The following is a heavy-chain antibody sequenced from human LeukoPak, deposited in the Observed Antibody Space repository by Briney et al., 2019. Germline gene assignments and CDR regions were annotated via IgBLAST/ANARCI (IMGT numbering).Heavy chain of an antibody. CDR3: ARDPRLLWFGELIGEYYFDY. Sequence: ASVKVSCKASGYTFTGYYMHWVRQAPGQGLEWMGWINPNSGGTSYARKFQGRVTMTRDTSISTAYMELSRLRSDDTAVYYCARDPRLLWFGELIGEYYFDYWGQGTLVTVSS. V-gene: IGHV1-2*02. CDR2: INPNSGGT. D-gene: IGHD3-10*01. J-gene: IGHJ4*02. CDR1: GYTFTGYY.